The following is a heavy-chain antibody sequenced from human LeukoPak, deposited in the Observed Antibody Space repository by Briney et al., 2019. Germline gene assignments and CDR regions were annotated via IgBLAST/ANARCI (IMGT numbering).Heavy chain of an antibody. Sequence: SVKVSCKASGGTFSSYAISWVLQAPGHGLEWMGGIIPIFGTANYAQKVQGRDTLNAEESTSTNYMELSSLRSEDTAVYYCARGWGYSYRDYFDYWGQGTLVTVSS. D-gene: IGHD5-18*01. CDR2: IIPIFGTA. J-gene: IGHJ4*02. CDR3: ARGWGYSYRDYFDY. V-gene: IGHV1-69*13. CDR1: GGTFSSYA.